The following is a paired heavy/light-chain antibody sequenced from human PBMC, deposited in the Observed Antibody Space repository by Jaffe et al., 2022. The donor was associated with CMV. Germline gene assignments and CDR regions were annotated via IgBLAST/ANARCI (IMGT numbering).Heavy chain of an antibody. V-gene: IGHV1-69*01. D-gene: IGHD2-15*01. CDR1: GGTFSSYP. CDR3: SRGGGRLDSRMFDP. CDR2: IIPFFGTP. Sequence: QVELAQSGAEVKKPGSSVKVSCKASGGTFSSYPISWVRQAPGQGLEWMGAIIPFFGTPTYAQKFQGRLTITADESTNTAYMELSSLRYEDTAVYYCSRGGGRLDSRMFDPWGQGTLVTVSS. J-gene: IGHJ5*02.
Light chain of an antibody. J-gene: IGLJ3*02. Sequence: QSALTQPASVSGSPGQSITISCTGASSDVGSFSLVSWYQQHPGEAPKVMIYEVNKRPSGVSNRFSGSKSGNTASLTISGLQAEDEADYYCCSYAGNYIWVFGGGTKLTVL. CDR1: SSDVGSFSL. V-gene: IGLV2-23*02. CDR3: CSYAGNYIWV. CDR2: EVN.